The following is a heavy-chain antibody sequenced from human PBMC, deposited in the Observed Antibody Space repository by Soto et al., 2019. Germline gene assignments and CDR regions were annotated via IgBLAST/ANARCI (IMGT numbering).Heavy chain of an antibody. V-gene: IGHV1-46*03. CDR2: INPSGGRT. Sequence: QVQLVQSGAEVKKPGASVKVSCKVSGNIFTSQYMHWVRQAPGQGLEWMAMINPSGGRTSYAQMFQGRVTMTRDTSTRTVPLGLSRLRSEDTAVYYCFRDVGDWGQGTLVTVSS. CDR3: FRDVGD. J-gene: IGHJ4*02. D-gene: IGHD3-3*01. CDR1: GNIFTSQY.